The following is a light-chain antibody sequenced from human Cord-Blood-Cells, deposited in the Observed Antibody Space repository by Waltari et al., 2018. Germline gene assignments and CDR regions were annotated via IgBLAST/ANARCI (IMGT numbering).Light chain of an antibody. Sequence: QSALTQPASVSGSPVQSITIPCTGTRSDVGSYNLVSWYHQHPGKAPKLMIYEGSKRPSGVSNRFSGSKSGNTASLTISGLQAEDEADYYCCSYAGSSIVVFGGGTKLTVL. V-gene: IGLV2-23*01. CDR3: CSYAGSSIVV. CDR2: EGS. CDR1: RSDVGSYNL. J-gene: IGLJ2*01.